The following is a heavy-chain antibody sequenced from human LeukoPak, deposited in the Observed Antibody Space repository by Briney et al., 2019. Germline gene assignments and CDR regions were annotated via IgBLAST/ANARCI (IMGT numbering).Heavy chain of an antibody. V-gene: IGHV3-23*01. CDR2: ISGSGGST. J-gene: IGHJ4*02. Sequence: PGGSLRLSCAASGFTFSSYAMSWVRQAPGKGLEWVSAISGSGGSTYYADSVKGRFTISRDNSKNTLYLQMNSLRAEDTAVYYCAKDLTPYYYDSSGSDYWGQGTLVSVSS. D-gene: IGHD3-22*01. CDR3: AKDLTPYYYDSSGSDY. CDR1: GFTFSSYA.